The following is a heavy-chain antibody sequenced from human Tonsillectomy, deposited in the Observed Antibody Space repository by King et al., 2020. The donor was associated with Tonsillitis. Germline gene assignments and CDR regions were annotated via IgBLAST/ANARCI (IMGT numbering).Heavy chain of an antibody. Sequence: HVQLVESGGGVVQPGRSLRLSCAASGFTFSSYGMHWFRQAPGKGLEWVAVISYDGSNKYYADSVKGRFTISRDNSKHTLYMQMNSLRAEDTAVYYCARSFRHRYFDWLRFDYWGQGTLVTVSS. J-gene: IGHJ4*02. D-gene: IGHD3-9*01. CDR3: ARSFRHRYFDWLRFDY. V-gene: IGHV3-33*05. CDR2: ISYDGSNK. CDR1: GFTFSSYG.